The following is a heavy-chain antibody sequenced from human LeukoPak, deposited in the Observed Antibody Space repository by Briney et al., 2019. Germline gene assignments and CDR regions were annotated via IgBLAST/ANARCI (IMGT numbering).Heavy chain of an antibody. CDR3: ARALPSSGSSSDVFDY. CDR1: GGSISSYY. CDR2: IYYSGST. V-gene: IGHV4-59*01. D-gene: IGHD6-19*01. J-gene: IGHJ4*02. Sequence: SETLSLTCTVSGGSISSYYWSWIRQPPGKGLEWIGYIYYSGSTNYNPSLKGRVTISVDTPKNQFSLKLSSVTAADTAVYYCARALPSSGSSSDVFDYWGQGTLVTVSS.